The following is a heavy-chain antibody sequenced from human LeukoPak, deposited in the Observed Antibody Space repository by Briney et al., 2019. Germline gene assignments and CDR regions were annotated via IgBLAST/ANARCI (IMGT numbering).Heavy chain of an antibody. J-gene: IGHJ4*02. CDR1: GYTFTSYY. CDR2: INPSGGST. CDR3: ARDSYYDSSGSPEDYFDY. V-gene: IGHV1-46*01. D-gene: IGHD3-22*01. Sequence: ASVKVSCKASGYTFTSYYMHWVRQAPGQGLEWMGIINPSGGSTSYAQKLQGRVTMTRDTSTSTVYMELSSLRSEDTAVYYCARDSYYDSSGSPEDYFDYWGQGTLVTVSS.